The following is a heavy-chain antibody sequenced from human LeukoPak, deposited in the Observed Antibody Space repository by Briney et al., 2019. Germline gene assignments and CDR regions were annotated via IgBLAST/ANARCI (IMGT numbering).Heavy chain of an antibody. J-gene: IGHJ4*02. CDR3: ARRREGSSGYDYLFDY. V-gene: IGHV4-61*05. CDR2: IYYSGST. CDR1: GGSISSSSYY. Sequence: SETLSLTCTVSGGSISSSSYYWGWIRQPPGKGLEWIGYIYYSGSTNYNPSLKSRVTISVDTSKNQFSLKLSSVTAADTAVYYCARRREGSSGYDYLFDYWGQGTLVTVSS. D-gene: IGHD5-12*01.